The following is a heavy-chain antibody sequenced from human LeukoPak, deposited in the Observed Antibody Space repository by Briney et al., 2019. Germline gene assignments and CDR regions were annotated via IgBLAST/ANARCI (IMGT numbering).Heavy chain of an antibody. D-gene: IGHD4-17*01. Sequence: GGSLRLSCEASGFTFSSYAMHWVRQAPGKGLEWVSSISSSTIYTYYADSVKGRFTISRDNAKNSLYLQMNSLRAEDTAVYYCARVFIGDYGDYQFDYWGQGTLVTVSS. CDR1: GFTFSSYA. CDR3: ARVFIGDYGDYQFDY. CDR2: ISSSTIYT. J-gene: IGHJ4*02. V-gene: IGHV3-21*01.